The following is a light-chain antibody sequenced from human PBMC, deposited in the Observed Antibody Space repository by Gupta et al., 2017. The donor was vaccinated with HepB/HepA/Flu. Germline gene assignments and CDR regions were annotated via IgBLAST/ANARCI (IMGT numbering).Light chain of an antibody. CDR3: QQDYNLGGT. V-gene: IGKV1-33*01. J-gene: IGKJ3*01. Sequence: DIQMTQSPSSLSASVGDRVTITCQASQDISNYLNWYQQKPGKAPKLLIYDASNLETGVPSRFSGSGSGTDFTFTISSLQPEDIATYYCQQDYNLGGTFGHGTKVDIK. CDR2: DAS. CDR1: QDISNY.